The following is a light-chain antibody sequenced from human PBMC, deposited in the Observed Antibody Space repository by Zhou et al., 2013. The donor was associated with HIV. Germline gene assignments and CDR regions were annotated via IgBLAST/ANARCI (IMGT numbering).Light chain of an antibody. CDR3: QQTYTYPT. Sequence: DIQMTQSPSSLSASVGDRVIITCRTSQSISTYLNWYQQIPGKAPKLLIYVASSLQSGVPSRFSGSGSGTEFTLTISSLQPEDFATYFCQQTYTYPTFGPGTKVDIK. CDR1: QSISTY. V-gene: IGKV1-39*01. CDR2: VAS. J-gene: IGKJ3*01.